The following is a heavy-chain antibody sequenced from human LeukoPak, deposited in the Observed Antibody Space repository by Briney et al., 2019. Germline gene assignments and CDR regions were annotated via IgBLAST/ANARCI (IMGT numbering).Heavy chain of an antibody. D-gene: IGHD3-10*01. J-gene: IGHJ4*02. CDR3: AKNFDSGSYYPN. Sequence: PGGSLRLSCAASGFTFSIYGMTWVRQAPGKGLECVSKISDSGGTTKYADSVQGRFTISRDNSNNTLYLQMNSLRAEDTAVYYCAKNFDSGSYYPNWGQGTLVTVSS. CDR1: GFTFSIYG. CDR2: ISDSGGTT. V-gene: IGHV3-23*01.